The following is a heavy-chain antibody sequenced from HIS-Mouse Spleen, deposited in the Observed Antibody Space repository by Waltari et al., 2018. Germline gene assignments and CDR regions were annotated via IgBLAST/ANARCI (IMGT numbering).Heavy chain of an antibody. D-gene: IGHD6-13*01. CDR3: AREIPYSSSWYDWYFDL. CDR1: GGSISSSSYY. V-gene: IGHV4-39*07. CDR2: INYGGST. J-gene: IGHJ2*01. Sequence: QLQLQESGPGLVKPSETLSLTCTVSGGSISSSSYYWGWIRQPPGKGLEWIGSINYGGSTYYHPSLKIRVTISVDTSKNQFSLKLSSVTAADTAVYYCAREIPYSSSWYDWYFDLWGRGTLVTVSS.